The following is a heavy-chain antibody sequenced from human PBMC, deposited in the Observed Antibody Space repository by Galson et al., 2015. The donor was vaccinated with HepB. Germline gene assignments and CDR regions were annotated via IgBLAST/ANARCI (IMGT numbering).Heavy chain of an antibody. CDR2: ISGSGGST. CDR1: GFTFSSYA. Sequence: SLRLSCAASGFTFSSYAMSWVRQAPGKGLEWVSAISGSGGSTYYADSVKGRFTISRDNSKNALYLQMNSLRAEDTAVYYCARGRMRADAFDIWGQGTMVTVSS. CDR3: ARGRMRADAFDI. J-gene: IGHJ3*02. V-gene: IGHV3-23*01. D-gene: IGHD1-14*01.